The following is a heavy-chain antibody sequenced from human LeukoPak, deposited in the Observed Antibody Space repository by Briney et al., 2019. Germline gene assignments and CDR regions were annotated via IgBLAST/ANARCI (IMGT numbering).Heavy chain of an antibody. J-gene: IGHJ6*03. Sequence: GASVKVSCKVSGYTLTELSMYWVRQPPGKGLEWMGGFDPEDGETIYAQNFQGRVTMTEDTSTDTAYMELSSLRFEDTAVYYCVTSDCSGDNCYGGYYYYMDVWGEGTTVTVSS. CDR2: FDPEDGET. V-gene: IGHV1-24*01. CDR3: VTSDCSGDNCYGGYYYYMDV. D-gene: IGHD2-15*01. CDR1: GYTLTELS.